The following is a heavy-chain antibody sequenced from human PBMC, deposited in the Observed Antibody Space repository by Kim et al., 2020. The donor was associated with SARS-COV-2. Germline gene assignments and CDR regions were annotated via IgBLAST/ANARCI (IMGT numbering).Heavy chain of an antibody. CDR1: GFTFDDYA. J-gene: IGHJ1*01. Sequence: GGSLRLSCTGSGFTFDDYAMHWVRQGPGKGLEWVSGISWNSDSIAYADSVKGRFTISRDNAKNSLYLQMNSLRTEDTALYYCVRGYCTGGGCGRGHFQHWGQGTLVTVSS. V-gene: IGHV3-9*01. D-gene: IGHD2-8*02. CDR2: ISWNSDSI. CDR3: VRGYCTGGGCGRGHFQH.